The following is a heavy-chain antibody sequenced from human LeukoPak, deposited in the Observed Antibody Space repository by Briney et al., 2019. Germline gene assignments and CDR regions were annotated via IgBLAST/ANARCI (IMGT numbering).Heavy chain of an antibody. CDR3: ARAYLGDGWFGI. Sequence: GGSLRLSCAASGFTFSSYWMHWVRQAPGKGLVWVSRINSDGSSTSYADSVKGRFTISRDNAKNTLYLQMNSLRAEDTAVYYCARAYLGDGWFGIWGQGTLVTVSS. D-gene: IGHD3-10*01. CDR2: INSDGSST. J-gene: IGHJ4*02. V-gene: IGHV3-74*01. CDR1: GFTFSSYW.